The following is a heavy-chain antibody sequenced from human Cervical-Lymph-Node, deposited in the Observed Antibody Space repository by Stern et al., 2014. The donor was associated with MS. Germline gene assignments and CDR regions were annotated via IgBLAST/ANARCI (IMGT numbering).Heavy chain of an antibody. J-gene: IGHJ3*02. CDR3: ARQYCSGGKCFDAFDI. D-gene: IGHD2-15*01. CDR1: GGSVSSGSYY. CDR2: IYYSGGT. Sequence: MQLVESGPGLVKPSETLSLTCIVSGGSVSSGSYYWSWIRQPPGKGLEWIGYIYYSGGTNYNPSLNSRVTMSVDTSKIQFSLMLSSVTAADTAVYYCARQYCSGGKCFDAFDIWGQGTKVTVSS. V-gene: IGHV4-61*01.